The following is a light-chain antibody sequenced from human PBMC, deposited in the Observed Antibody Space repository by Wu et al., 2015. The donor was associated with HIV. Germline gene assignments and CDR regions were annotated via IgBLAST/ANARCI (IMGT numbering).Light chain of an antibody. CDR1: QNIWTF. CDR2: GAS. Sequence: DVQMTQSPSSLSASVGDRITITCRASQNIWTFLNWYQHKPGKAPNLLIYGASTLQTGVPSRFSGGGSGTDFTLTISSLRPEDFAVYYCQQYGGPQTFGQGTKVEIK. J-gene: IGKJ1*01. CDR3: QQYGGPQT. V-gene: IGKV1-39*01.